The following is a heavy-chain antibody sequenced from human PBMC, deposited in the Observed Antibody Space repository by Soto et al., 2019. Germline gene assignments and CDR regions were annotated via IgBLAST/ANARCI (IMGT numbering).Heavy chain of an antibody. D-gene: IGHD4-4*01. CDR1: GFTVSSNY. V-gene: IGHV3-53*01. CDR3: ARSPTTAAPFDS. J-gene: IGHJ4*02. Sequence: EVQLVESGGGLIQPGGSLRLSCAASGFTVSSNYMSWVRQAPGKGLEWVSVIYSGGSTYYADSVKGRFTISRDNSKNTLYLQMNSLSAEDTAVYYCARSPTTAAPFDSWGQGTLVTVSS. CDR2: IYSGGST.